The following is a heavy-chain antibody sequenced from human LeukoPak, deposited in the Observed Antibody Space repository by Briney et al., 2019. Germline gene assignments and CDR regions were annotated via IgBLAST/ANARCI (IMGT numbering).Heavy chain of an antibody. J-gene: IGHJ4*02. D-gene: IGHD3-22*01. CDR1: GYTFTSYA. Sequence: ASVKVSCKASGYTFTSYAMNWVRQAPGQGLEWMGWIYTNTGNPTYAQGFTGRFVFSLDTSVSTAYLQISSLKAEDTAVYYCARETSGPADPYYYDSSGYWDWGQGTLVTVSS. CDR3: ARETSGPADPYYYDSSGYWD. CDR2: IYTNTGNP. V-gene: IGHV7-4-1*02.